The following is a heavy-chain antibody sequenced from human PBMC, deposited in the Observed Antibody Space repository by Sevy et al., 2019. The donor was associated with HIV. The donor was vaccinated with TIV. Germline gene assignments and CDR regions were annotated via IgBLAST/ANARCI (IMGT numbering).Heavy chain of an antibody. CDR2: ISSSSSYI. Sequence: GGSLRLSCAASGFTFSSYSMNWVRQAPGKGLEWVSSISSSSSYIYYADSVKGRFTISRDNAKNSLYLQMNSLRAEDRAVYYCARDLGYSYGFDYWGQGTLVTVSS. CDR3: ARDLGYSYGFDY. V-gene: IGHV3-21*01. CDR1: GFTFSSYS. J-gene: IGHJ4*02. D-gene: IGHD5-18*01.